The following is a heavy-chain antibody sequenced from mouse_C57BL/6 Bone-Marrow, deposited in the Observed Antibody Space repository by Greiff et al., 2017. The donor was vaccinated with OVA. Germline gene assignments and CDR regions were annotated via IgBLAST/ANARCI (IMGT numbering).Heavy chain of an antibody. CDR1: GYAFTNYL. Sequence: QVQLKQSGAELVRPGTSVKVSCKASGYAFTNYLIEWVKQRPGQGLEWIGVINPGSGGTNYNEKFKGKATLTADKSSSTAYMQLSSLTSEYSAVYFCARERGNYFDYWGQGTTLTVSS. CDR2: INPGSGGT. J-gene: IGHJ2*01. CDR3: ARERGNYFDY. V-gene: IGHV1-54*01.